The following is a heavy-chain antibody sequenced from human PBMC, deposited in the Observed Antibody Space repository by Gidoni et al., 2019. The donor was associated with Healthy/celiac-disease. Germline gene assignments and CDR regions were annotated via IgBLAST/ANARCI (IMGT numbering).Heavy chain of an antibody. J-gene: IGHJ6*02. CDR2: IWYDGSNK. V-gene: IGHV3-33*01. CDR1: SSYG. Sequence: SSYGMHWARQAPGKGLEWVAVIWYDGSNKYYADSVKGRFTISRDNSKNTLYLQMNSLRAEDTAVYYCARGPIMDVWGQGTTVTVSS. CDR3: ARGPIMDV.